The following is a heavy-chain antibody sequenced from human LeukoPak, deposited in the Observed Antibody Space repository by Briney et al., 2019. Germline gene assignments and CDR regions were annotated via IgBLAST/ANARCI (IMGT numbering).Heavy chain of an antibody. CDR3: AKDVAPDSGWDLDY. V-gene: IGHV3-23*01. Sequence: GGSLRLSCAVSGLTFSTYSMTWVRQGPGKGLEWVSSIYNSGAKIFYADSVKGRFTISRDNSKTMLYLQMNSMRVEDTAVYYCAKDVAPDSGWDLDYWGQGTLVTVSS. D-gene: IGHD6-19*01. J-gene: IGHJ4*02. CDR2: IYNSGAKI. CDR1: GLTFSTYS.